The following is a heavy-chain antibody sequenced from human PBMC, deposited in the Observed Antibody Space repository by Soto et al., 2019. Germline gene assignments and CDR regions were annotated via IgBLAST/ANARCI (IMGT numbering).Heavy chain of an antibody. CDR3: ARVGWIVGAPDYYYGMDV. D-gene: IGHD1-26*01. J-gene: IGHJ6*02. CDR1: GVTFCYYW. Sequence: GGSLRLCCAAPGVTFCYYWMSWVRQAPGKGLEWVANIQQGGSDKYYVDSVKGRFTISRDNAKNSLYLQMNSLRAEDTAVYYCARVGWIVGAPDYYYGMDVWGQEPRFTVSS. V-gene: IGHV3-7*05. CDR2: IQQGGSDK.